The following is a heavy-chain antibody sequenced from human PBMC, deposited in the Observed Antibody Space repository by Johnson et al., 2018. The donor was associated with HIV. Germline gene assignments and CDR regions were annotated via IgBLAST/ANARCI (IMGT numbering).Heavy chain of an antibody. Sequence: VQLVESGGGLVQPGGSLRLSCAASGFTVSSNYMSWIRQAPGKGLVWVSRIKSDGSEKYYVDSVKGRFTISRDNAKNSLYLQMNSLRAEDTAVYYCARARYDYVWGSYRFDAFDIWGQGTMVTVSS. V-gene: IGHV3-7*01. CDR2: IKSDGSEK. J-gene: IGHJ3*02. CDR1: GFTVSSNY. CDR3: ARARYDYVWGSYRFDAFDI. D-gene: IGHD3-16*02.